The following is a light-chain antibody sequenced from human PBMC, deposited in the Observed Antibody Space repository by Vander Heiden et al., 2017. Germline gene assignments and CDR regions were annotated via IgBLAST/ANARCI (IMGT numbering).Light chain of an antibody. Sequence: SYVLTPPPSVSVAPGQTARITCGGDNIGSKSVHWYQQKSGQAPVLVVYDDSDRPSGIPERVSGFNSGNTATLTISRVEAGDEADYYCQVWDSSSDHLVFGGGTKLSVL. V-gene: IGLV3-21*02. J-gene: IGLJ2*01. CDR3: QVWDSSSDHLV. CDR1: NIGSKS. CDR2: DDS.